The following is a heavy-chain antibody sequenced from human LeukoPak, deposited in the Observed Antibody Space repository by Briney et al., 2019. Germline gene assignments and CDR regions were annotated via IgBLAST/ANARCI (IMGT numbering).Heavy chain of an antibody. CDR1: GFTFDDYA. V-gene: IGHV3-9*01. J-gene: IGHJ6*02. Sequence: GGSLRPSCAASGFTFDDYAMHWVRQAPGKGLEWVSGISWNSGSIGYADSVKGRSTISRDNAKNSLYLQMNSLRAEDTALYYCAKDVGYCTNGVCYMAYYYYGMDVWGQGTTVTVSS. CDR3: AKDVGYCTNGVCYMAYYYYGMDV. D-gene: IGHD2-8*01. CDR2: ISWNSGSI.